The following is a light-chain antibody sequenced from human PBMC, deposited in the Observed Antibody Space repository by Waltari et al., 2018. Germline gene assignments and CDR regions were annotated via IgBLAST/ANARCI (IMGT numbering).Light chain of an antibody. CDR3: CSYAVIMV. V-gene: IGLV2-11*01. J-gene: IGLJ2*01. CDR2: DVS. CDR1: SSDVGGYNY. Sequence: QSALTQPRSVSGSPGQSVTISCTGTSSDVGGYNYVSWYQQHPGKAPKLMIYDVSKRPSGVPDRFSGSKSGKTASLTISGLQAEDEADYYCCSYAVIMVFGGGTKLTVL.